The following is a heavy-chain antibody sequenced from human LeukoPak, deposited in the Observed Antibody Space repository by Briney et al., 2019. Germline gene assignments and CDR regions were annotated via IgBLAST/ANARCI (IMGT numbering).Heavy chain of an antibody. Sequence: GESLKISCKGSGYSFTNYWIGWVRQMPGKGLEWMGIIYPGDSDTRYSPSFQGQVTISADKSISTAYLQWSSLKASDTAIYYCARPSSGSAQWFDPWGQGTMLXVSS. D-gene: IGHD1-26*01. V-gene: IGHV5-51*01. J-gene: IGHJ5*02. CDR1: GYSFTNYW. CDR3: ARPSSGSAQWFDP. CDR2: IYPGDSDT.